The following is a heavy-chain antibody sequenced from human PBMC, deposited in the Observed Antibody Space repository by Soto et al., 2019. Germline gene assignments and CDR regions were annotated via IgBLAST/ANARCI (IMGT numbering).Heavy chain of an antibody. Sequence: EVQLVESGGGLVKPGGSLRLSCAASGFPFSSYNMNWVHQPPGKGLEWVACVSSGSTYRYYADSVKGRFTISRDNAKNSLYLQMNSLRAEDTAIYYCATERWFGEAGFDSWGQGTRVTVAA. CDR2: VSSGSTYR. D-gene: IGHD3-10*01. J-gene: IGHJ4*02. CDR1: GFPFSSYN. CDR3: ATERWFGEAGFDS. V-gene: IGHV3-21*02.